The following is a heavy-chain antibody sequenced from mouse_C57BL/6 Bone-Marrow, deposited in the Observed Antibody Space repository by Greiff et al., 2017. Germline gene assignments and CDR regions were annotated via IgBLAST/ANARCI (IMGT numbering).Heavy chain of an antibody. V-gene: IGHV1-64*01. Sequence: QVQLKQSGAELVKPGASVKLSCKASGYTFTSYWMHWVKQRPGQGLEWIGMIHPNSGSTNYNEKFKSKATLTVDKSSSTAYMQLSSLTSEDSAVYYCAREPYYYGSKNYFDYWGQGTTLTVSS. CDR2: IHPNSGST. CDR3: AREPYYYGSKNYFDY. J-gene: IGHJ2*01. D-gene: IGHD1-1*01. CDR1: GYTFTSYW.